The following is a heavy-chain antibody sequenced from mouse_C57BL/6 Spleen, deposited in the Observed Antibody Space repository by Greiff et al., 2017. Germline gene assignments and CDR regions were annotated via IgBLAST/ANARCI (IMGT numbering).Heavy chain of an antibody. V-gene: IGHV5-9-1*02. CDR2: ISSGGDYI. D-gene: IGHD2-4*01. J-gene: IGHJ2*01. CDR3: TRGGAIYYYYDPPVDY. CDR1: GFTFSSYA. Sequence: DVQLVESGEGLVKPGGSLKLSCAASGFTFSSYAMSWVRQTPEQRLEWVAYISSGGDYIYYADTVKGRFTISRDNARNPLYLQMSSLKSEDTAMYYCTRGGAIYYYYDPPVDYWGQGTTLTVSS.